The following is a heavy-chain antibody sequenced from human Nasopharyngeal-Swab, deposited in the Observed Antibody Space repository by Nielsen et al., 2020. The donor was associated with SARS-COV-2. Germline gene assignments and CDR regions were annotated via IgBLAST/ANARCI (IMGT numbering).Heavy chain of an antibody. CDR2: ISYDGSNK. D-gene: IGHD3-10*01. CDR3: AKDFAWFGEFLRYYFDY. CDR1: GFTFSSYG. J-gene: IGHJ4*02. Sequence: GGSLRLSCAASGFTFSSYGMHWVRQAPGKGLEWVAVISYDGSNKYYADPVKGRFTISRDNSKNTLYLQMNSLRAEDTAVYYCAKDFAWFGEFLRYYFDYWGQGTLVTVSS. V-gene: IGHV3-30*18.